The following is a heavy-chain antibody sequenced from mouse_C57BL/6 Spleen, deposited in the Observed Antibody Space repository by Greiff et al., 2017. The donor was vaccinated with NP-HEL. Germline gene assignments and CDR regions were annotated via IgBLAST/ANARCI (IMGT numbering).Heavy chain of an antibody. CDR1: GYTFTDYE. J-gene: IGHJ4*01. V-gene: IGHV1-15*01. CDR3: TRRGTTVRYAMDY. Sequence: VQLKESGAELVRPGASVTLSCKASGYTFTDYEMHWVKQTPVHGLEWIGAIDPETGGTAYNQKFKGKAILTADKSSSTAYMELRSLTSEDSAVYYCTRRGTTVRYAMDYWGQGTSVTDSS. CDR2: IDPETGGT. D-gene: IGHD1-1*01.